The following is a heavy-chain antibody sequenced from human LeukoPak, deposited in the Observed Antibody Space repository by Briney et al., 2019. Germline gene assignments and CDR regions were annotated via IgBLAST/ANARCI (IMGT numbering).Heavy chain of an antibody. CDR3: AKSQTFDWFPRSFDY. Sequence: GGSLRLSCAASGFPFDDYAMHGVRQAPGKGLDWVSGIIWNGGSRGYADSVKGRFSISRDNAKNSLYLQMNSLRAEDMALYYCAKSQTFDWFPRSFDYWGQGTLVTVSS. J-gene: IGHJ4*02. CDR2: IIWNGGSR. V-gene: IGHV3-9*03. D-gene: IGHD3-9*01. CDR1: GFPFDDYA.